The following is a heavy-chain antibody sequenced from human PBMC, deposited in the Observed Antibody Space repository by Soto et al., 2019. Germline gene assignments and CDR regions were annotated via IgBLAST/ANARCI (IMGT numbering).Heavy chain of an antibody. J-gene: IGHJ5*01. CDR3: AKSSPKKAPGIQGFIDS. CDR1: DLTFSNFA. D-gene: IGHD6-13*01. CDR2: ISGTDDYT. Sequence: PGRSLRLSCAAPDLTFSNFAMTWGRQAPGEGLGWGLRISGTDDYTDSADSEKAPFPIPSDNARNTFIIHINHLRADDKAVYYCAKSSPKKAPGIQGFIDSWGPGTLVTVSS. V-gene: IGHV3-23*01.